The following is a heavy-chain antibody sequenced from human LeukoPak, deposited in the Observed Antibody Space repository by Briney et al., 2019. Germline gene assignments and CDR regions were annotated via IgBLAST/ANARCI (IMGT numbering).Heavy chain of an antibody. J-gene: IGHJ5*02. CDR3: ARERYSSGWYRWFDP. CDR2: ISSSSSTI. Sequence: GGSLRLSCAASGFTFSSYSMNWVRQAPGKGLEWVSYISSSSSTIYYADSVKGRFTISRDNAKNSLYLQMNSLRAEDTAVYYCARERYSSGWYRWFDPWGQGTLVTVSS. CDR1: GFTFSSYS. D-gene: IGHD6-19*01. V-gene: IGHV3-48*01.